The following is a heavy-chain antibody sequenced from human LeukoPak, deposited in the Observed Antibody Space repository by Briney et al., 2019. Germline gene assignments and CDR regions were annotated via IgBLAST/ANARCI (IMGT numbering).Heavy chain of an antibody. V-gene: IGHV3-11*04. Sequence: GGSLRLSCAASGLTISDYYMSWIRQAPGKGLEWVSYISSSGSTIYYADSVKGRFTISRDNAKNSLYLQMNSLRAEDTAVYYCARDYYDSSGSDAFDIWGQGTMVTISS. J-gene: IGHJ3*02. CDR3: ARDYYDSSGSDAFDI. CDR1: GLTISDYY. CDR2: ISSSGSTI. D-gene: IGHD3-22*01.